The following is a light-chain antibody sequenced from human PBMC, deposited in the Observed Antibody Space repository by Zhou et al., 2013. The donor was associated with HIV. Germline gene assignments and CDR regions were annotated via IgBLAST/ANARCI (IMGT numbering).Light chain of an antibody. CDR1: QRVRSN. J-gene: IGKJ1*01. Sequence: EIVMTQSPATLSVSPGERVTLSCRASQRVRSNLAWYQQKPGQAPRLLIYGASSRATGIPDRFNGSGSGTKFTLTISRLEPEDFAVYYCQQYGSSRTFGLGTKVEI. CDR2: GAS. CDR3: QQYGSSRT. V-gene: IGKV3-20*01.